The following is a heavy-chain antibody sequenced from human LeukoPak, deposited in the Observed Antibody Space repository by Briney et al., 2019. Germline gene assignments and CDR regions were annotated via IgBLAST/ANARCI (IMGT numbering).Heavy chain of an antibody. CDR1: GGSISSSSYY. CDR3: ARGDYYYGSGSLAYFDS. D-gene: IGHD3-10*01. CDR2: IYYSGTT. Sequence: PSETLSLICTVSGGSISSSSYYWGWTRQPPGKGLEWMGRIYYSGTTYYNPSLKSRVTISVDTSKNQFSLKLSSVTAADTAVYYCARGDYYYGSGSLAYFDSWGQGTLVTVSS. J-gene: IGHJ4*02. V-gene: IGHV4-39*01.